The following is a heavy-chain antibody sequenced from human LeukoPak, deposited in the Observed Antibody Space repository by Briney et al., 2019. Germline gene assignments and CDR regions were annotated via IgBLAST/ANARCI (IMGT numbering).Heavy chain of an antibody. V-gene: IGHV4-39*07. CDR2: IHYSGST. J-gene: IGHJ4*02. D-gene: IGHD3-22*01. Sequence: PSETLSLTCSVSGGSISSSNYHWGWIRQPPGKGLECIGSIHYSGSTYYNPSLKSRVTISVDRSKNQFSLKLSSVTAADTAVYYCARGEWDSSGYYYYFDYWGQGTLVTVSS. CDR1: GGSISSSNYH. CDR3: ARGEWDSSGYYYYFDY.